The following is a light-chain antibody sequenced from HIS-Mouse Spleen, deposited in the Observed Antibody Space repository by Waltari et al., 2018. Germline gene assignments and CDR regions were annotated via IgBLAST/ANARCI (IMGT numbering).Light chain of an antibody. CDR3: SSYAGSNNYV. V-gene: IGLV2-8*01. CDR1: SSDVGGYNY. CDR2: EVS. J-gene: IGLJ1*01. Sequence: QSALTQPPSASGSPGQSVTISCTGTSSDVGGYNYVSWYQQHPGKAPKLMIYEVSTRASGVPVRFSGSKSGNTASLTVSGLQAEDEADYYCSSYAGSNNYVFGTGTKVTVL.